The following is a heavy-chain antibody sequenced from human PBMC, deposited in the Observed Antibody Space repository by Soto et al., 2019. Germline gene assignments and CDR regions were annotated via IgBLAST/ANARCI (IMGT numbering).Heavy chain of an antibody. J-gene: IGHJ6*02. CDR2: IKQDGSEK. CDR3: ARGSQYYYYGMDV. V-gene: IGHV3-7*01. CDR1: GFTFSSYW. Sequence: EVQLVESGGGLVQPGGSLRLSCAASGFTFSSYWMSWVRQAPGKGLEWVANIKQDGSEKYYVDSVKGRFTISRDNAKNSLYLQMNSLRAEDTPVYYCARGSQYYYYGMDVWGQGTTVTVSS.